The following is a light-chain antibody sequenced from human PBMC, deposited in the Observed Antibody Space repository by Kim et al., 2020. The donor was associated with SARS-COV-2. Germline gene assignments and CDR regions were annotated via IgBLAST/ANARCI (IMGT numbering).Light chain of an antibody. CDR1: SSDGGGYKY. Sequence: GQYRPIYCTGTSSDGGGYKYVSWYQQHPGKGHKLMIYEFNKRPSGVPGGLSGSRSGYTASLTVYGLKAEDEDDYYCSSYAGCNILLFGGGTQLTVL. J-gene: IGLJ3*02. CDR3: SSYAGCNILL. CDR2: EFN. V-gene: IGLV2-8*01.